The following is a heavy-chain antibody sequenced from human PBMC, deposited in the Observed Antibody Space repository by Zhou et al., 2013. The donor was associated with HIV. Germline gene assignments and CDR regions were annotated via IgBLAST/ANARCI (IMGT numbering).Heavy chain of an antibody. J-gene: IGHJ4*02. CDR2: IIPIFGTA. D-gene: IGHD6-19*01. Sequence: QVQLVQSGAEVKKPGSSVKVSCKASGGTFSTYAFSWVRQAPGQGLQWMGGIIPIFGTANYAQKFQGRVAITAAESTRTAYLELSGLRSEDTAVYYCARDLGAVAGIVGSYFDYWGQGTLVTVSS. CDR3: ARDLGAVAGIVGSYFDY. V-gene: IGHV1-69*12. CDR1: GGTFSTYA.